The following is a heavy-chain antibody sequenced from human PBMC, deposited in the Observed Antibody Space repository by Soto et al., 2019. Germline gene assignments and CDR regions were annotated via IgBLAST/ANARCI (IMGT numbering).Heavy chain of an antibody. J-gene: IGHJ4*02. Sequence: SLRLSCAASGFTFSSYAMHWVRQAPGKGLEWVAVISYDGSNKYYADSVKGRFTISRDNSKNTLYLQMNSLRAEDTAVYYCARREEYYYDSSGYCLDYWGQGTLVTVSS. CDR3: ARREEYYYDSSGYCLDY. CDR2: ISYDGSNK. D-gene: IGHD3-22*01. CDR1: GFTFSSYA. V-gene: IGHV3-30-3*01.